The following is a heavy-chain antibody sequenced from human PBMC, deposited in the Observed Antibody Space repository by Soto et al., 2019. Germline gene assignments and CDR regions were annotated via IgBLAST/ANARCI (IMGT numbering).Heavy chain of an antibody. V-gene: IGHV4-34*01. D-gene: IGHD2-15*01. CDR3: ARGIKDIVVVVAATRAFDI. J-gene: IGHJ3*02. Sequence: SETLSLTCAVYGGSFSGYYWSWIHQPPGKGLEWIGEINHSGSTNYNPSLKSRVTISVDTSKNQFSLKLSSVTAADTAVYYCARGIKDIVVVVAATRAFDIWGRGTMVTVSS. CDR2: INHSGST. CDR1: GGSFSGYY.